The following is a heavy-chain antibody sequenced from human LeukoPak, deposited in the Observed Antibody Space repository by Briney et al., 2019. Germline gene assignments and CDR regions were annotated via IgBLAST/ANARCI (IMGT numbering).Heavy chain of an antibody. CDR2: IYTSGST. Sequence: PSETLSLTCTVSGGSISSYYWSWIRQPAGKGLEWIGRIYTSGSTNYNPSLKSRVTMSVDTSKNQFSLKLSSVTAADTAVYYCARDTGCGYSSGWKDYYYYYMDVWGKGTTVTISS. CDR3: ARDTGCGYSSGWKDYYYYYMDV. CDR1: GGSISSYY. J-gene: IGHJ6*03. V-gene: IGHV4-4*07. D-gene: IGHD6-19*01.